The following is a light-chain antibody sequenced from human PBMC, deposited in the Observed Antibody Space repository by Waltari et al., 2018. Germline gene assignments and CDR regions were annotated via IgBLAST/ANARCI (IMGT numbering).Light chain of an antibody. J-gene: IGLJ3*02. CDR2: EGN. CDR3: CSFAGSTTWV. Sequence: SALTQPASVSGSPGQSITISCTRTSSDVGGSNLVSWYQQHPGKAPKLIIYEGNKWPSGVSHRFSGSKSGNTASLTISGLQSEDEADYYCCSFAGSTTWVFGGGTTLTVL. CDR1: SSDVGGSNL. V-gene: IGLV2-23*01.